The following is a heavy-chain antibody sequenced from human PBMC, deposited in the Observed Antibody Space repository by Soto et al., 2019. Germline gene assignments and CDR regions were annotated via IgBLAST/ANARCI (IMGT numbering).Heavy chain of an antibody. CDR1: GDSVTSGNYY. Sequence: SETLSLTCTVSGDSVTSGNYYWTWIRQPPGKGLEWIGYIYYSGSTHYNPSLKSRVTMSLDTSKTQFSLTLRSVTAADTAVYYCARAFAGFGAYWYFDLWGRGTLVTVSS. V-gene: IGHV4-61*01. CDR3: ARAFAGFGAYWYFDL. J-gene: IGHJ2*01. D-gene: IGHD3-16*01. CDR2: IYYSGST.